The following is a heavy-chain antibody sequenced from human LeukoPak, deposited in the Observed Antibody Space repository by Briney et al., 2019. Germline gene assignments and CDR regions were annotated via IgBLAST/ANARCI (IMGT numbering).Heavy chain of an antibody. CDR2: INSDGSST. D-gene: IGHD3-16*02. Sequence: PGGSLRLSCAASGFTFSSYWMHWVRQAPGKGLVWVSRINSDGSSTTYADSVKGRLTISRDNAKNTLHLQMNSLRVEDTAVYYCVRGYTIGPGGYWGQGTLVTVSS. V-gene: IGHV3-74*03. CDR3: VRGYTIGPGGY. J-gene: IGHJ4*02. CDR1: GFTFSSYW.